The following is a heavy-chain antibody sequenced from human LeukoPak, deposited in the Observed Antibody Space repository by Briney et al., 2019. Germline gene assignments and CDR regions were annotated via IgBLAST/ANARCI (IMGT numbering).Heavy chain of an antibody. CDR2: VSKDGNTK. J-gene: IGHJ3*02. D-gene: IGHD3-10*01. CDR3: ARGIQPPKYYGSGSDTFDI. CDR1: GFTFSTYA. V-gene: IGHV3-30*04. Sequence: GTSLRLSCVASGFTFSTYAIHWVRQAPGKGLEWVAVVSKDGNTKYYADSVKGRFTISRDNSKNTVYLQMNSLRTEDTSVYYCARGIQPPKYYGSGSDTFDIWGQGTMVTVSS.